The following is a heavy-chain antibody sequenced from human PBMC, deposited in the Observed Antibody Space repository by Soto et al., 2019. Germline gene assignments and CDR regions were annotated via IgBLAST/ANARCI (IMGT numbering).Heavy chain of an antibody. CDR2: IKQDGGEK. CDR3: ARVASIAAFY. V-gene: IGHV3-7*05. D-gene: IGHD6-6*01. Sequence: GGSLRPSCAASGFTFSGYWMSWVRQAPGKGLEWVANIKQDGGEKFYVDSVKGRFTISRDNARNSLSLQMNSLRAEDTAVYYCARVASIAAFYWGQGTLVTVSS. CDR1: GFTFSGYW. J-gene: IGHJ4*02.